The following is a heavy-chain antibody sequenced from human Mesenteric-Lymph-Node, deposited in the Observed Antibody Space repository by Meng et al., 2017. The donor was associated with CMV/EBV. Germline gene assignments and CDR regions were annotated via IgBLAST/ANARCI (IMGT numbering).Heavy chain of an antibody. V-gene: IGHV4-4*02. Sequence: VSGASTSSSNWWSWVRQPPGKGLEWIGYIYFSGSTYYNPSLKSRVIISLDTSKTQFSLKVSSVTAADTAVYYCAREKQRVPDFYFDYWGQGALVTVSS. CDR1: GASTSSSNW. CDR3: AREKQRVPDFYFDY. CDR2: IYFSGST. J-gene: IGHJ4*02. D-gene: IGHD6-25*01.